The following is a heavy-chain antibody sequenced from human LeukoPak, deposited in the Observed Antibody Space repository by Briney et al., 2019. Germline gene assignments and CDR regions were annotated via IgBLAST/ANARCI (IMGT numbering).Heavy chain of an antibody. D-gene: IGHD2-2*01. Sequence: ASVKVSCKASGGTFSSYAIGWVRQAPGQGLERMGGIIPIFGTANYAQKFQGRVTITADESTSTAYMELSSLRSEDTAVYYCARVPIVVAPAANASYYYYMDVWGKGTTVTVSS. CDR3: ARVPIVVAPAANASYYYYMDV. V-gene: IGHV1-69*13. CDR2: IIPIFGTA. CDR1: GGTFSSYA. J-gene: IGHJ6*03.